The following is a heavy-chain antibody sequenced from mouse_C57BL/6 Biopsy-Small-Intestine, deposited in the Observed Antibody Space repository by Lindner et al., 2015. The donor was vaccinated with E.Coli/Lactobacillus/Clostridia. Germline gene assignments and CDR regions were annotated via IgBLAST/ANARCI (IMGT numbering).Heavy chain of an antibody. CDR1: GYTFTSYW. Sequence: VQLQESGAELVKPGASVKLSCKASGYTFTSYWMHWVKQRPGQDLEWIGEIDSSDTYTYYNQKFKGKATLTVDKSSSTAYMQLSSLTSEDSAVYYCSRGNLHFAMDYWGQGTSVTVSS. CDR2: IDSSDTYT. J-gene: IGHJ4*01. CDR3: SRGNLHFAMDY. D-gene: IGHD2-1*01. V-gene: IGHV1-69*02.